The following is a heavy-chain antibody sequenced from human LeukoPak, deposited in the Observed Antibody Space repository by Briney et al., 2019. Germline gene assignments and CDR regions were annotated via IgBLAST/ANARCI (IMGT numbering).Heavy chain of an antibody. D-gene: IGHD3-9*01. CDR2: IRPDGSDK. V-gene: IGHV3-7*01. CDR3: ARDQARYFDWLAQPVFDY. J-gene: IGHJ4*02. CDR1: GFTFSNYW. Sequence: GGSLRLSCAASGFTFSNYWMNWVRQAPGKGLEWVANIRPDGSDKYHVDSVKGRFTISRDNAKNSLYLQMNSLRAEDTAVYYCARDQARYFDWLAQPVFDYWGQGTLVTVSS.